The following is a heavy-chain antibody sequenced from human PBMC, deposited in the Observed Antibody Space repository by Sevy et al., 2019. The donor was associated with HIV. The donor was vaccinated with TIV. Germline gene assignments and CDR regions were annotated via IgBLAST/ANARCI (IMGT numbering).Heavy chain of an antibody. CDR1: GFTFRTYG. CDR3: AKGRGPYYYHGVDV. Sequence: GGSLRLSCEASGFTFRTYGMHWVRQAPGKGLEWVAVTSFDGSNKHYANSVKGRFTISRDNSKNTLYLQMNNLRAEDSAVYYCAKGRGPYYYHGVDVWGQGTTVTVSS. CDR2: TSFDGSNK. D-gene: IGHD3-10*01. J-gene: IGHJ6*02. V-gene: IGHV3-30*18.